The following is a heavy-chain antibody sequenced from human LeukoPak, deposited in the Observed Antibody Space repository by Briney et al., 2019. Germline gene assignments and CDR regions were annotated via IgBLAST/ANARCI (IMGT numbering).Heavy chain of an antibody. D-gene: IGHD4-17*01. J-gene: IGHJ3*02. CDR3: ERRRDDYGDSNDAFDI. CDR1: GYTFTNYY. Sequence: ASVKVSCKASGYTFTNYYIHWVRQAPGQGLEWMGVLNPRGGSTTYAQKLQGRVTMTRDTSTSTVYMELSSLRSEDTAVYYCERRRDDYGDSNDAFDIWGQGTMVTVSS. CDR2: LNPRGGST. V-gene: IGHV1-46*04.